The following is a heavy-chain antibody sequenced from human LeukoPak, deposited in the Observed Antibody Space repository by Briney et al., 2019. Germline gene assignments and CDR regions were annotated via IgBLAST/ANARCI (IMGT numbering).Heavy chain of an antibody. CDR3: ARVYSNYYMDV. J-gene: IGHJ6*03. Sequence: SETLSLTXTVSGGSISSSSYYWGWIRQPPGKGLKWIGSIYYSGSTYYNPSLKSRVTISVDTSKNQFSLKLSSVTAADTAVYYCARVYSNYYMDVWGKGTTVTVSS. CDR2: IYYSGST. V-gene: IGHV4-39*01. D-gene: IGHD6-13*01. CDR1: GGSISSSSYY.